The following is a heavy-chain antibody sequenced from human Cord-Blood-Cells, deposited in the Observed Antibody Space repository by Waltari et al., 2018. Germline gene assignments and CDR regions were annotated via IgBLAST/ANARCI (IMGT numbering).Heavy chain of an antibody. CDR1: GFSFSSYA. J-gene: IGHJ6*03. Sequence: QVQLVESGGGGVQPGRYLRLSWAATGFSFSSYAMHWVRQAPGKGLEWVAVISYDGSNKYYADSVKGRFTISRDNSKNTLYLQMNSLRAEDTAVYYCARSLEGDMDVWGKGTTVTVSS. CDR3: ARSLEGDMDV. D-gene: IGHD3-3*01. V-gene: IGHV3-30*04. CDR2: ISYDGSNK.